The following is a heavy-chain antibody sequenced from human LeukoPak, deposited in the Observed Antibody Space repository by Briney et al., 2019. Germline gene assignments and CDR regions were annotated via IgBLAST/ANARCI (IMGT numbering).Heavy chain of an antibody. D-gene: IGHD2-21*02. CDR1: RFTFSSYT. Sequence: GGSLRLSCAASRFTFSSYTMNWVRQAPGKGLEWVANIKQDGSEKYYVDSVKGRFTISRDNAKNSLYLQMNSLRAEDTAVYYCARIGRGSDWPPLGLPFDYWAQGTLVTVSS. CDR3: ARIGRGSDWPPLGLPFDY. CDR2: IKQDGSEK. J-gene: IGHJ4*02. V-gene: IGHV3-7*01.